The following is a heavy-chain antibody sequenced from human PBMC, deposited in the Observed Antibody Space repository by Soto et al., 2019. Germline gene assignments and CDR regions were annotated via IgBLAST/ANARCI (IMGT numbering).Heavy chain of an antibody. J-gene: IGHJ5*02. CDR1: GGSISSGGYY. CDR2: IYYSGST. D-gene: IGHD3-3*01. Sequence: PSETLSLTCTVSGGSISSGGYYWSWIRQHPGKGLEWIGYIYYSGSTYYNPSLKSRVTISVDTSKNQFSLKLSSVTAADTAVYYCARGIWSGYSNWFDPWGQGTLVTVYS. V-gene: IGHV4-31*03. CDR3: ARGIWSGYSNWFDP.